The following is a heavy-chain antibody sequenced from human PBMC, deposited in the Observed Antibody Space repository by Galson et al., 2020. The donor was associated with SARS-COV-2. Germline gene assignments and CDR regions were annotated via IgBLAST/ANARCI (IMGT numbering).Heavy chain of an antibody. CDR3: ARHGGDFDWLLRTTSPWYFDL. V-gene: IGHV4-59*08. J-gene: IGHJ2*01. D-gene: IGHD3-9*01. CDR2: IYYSGST. CDR1: GGSISSYY. Sequence: SETLSLTCTVSGGSISSYYWSWIRQPPGKGLEWIGYIYYSGSTNYNPSLKSRVTISVDTSKNQFSLKLSSVTAADTAVYYCARHGGDFDWLLRTTSPWYFDLWGRGTLVTVSS.